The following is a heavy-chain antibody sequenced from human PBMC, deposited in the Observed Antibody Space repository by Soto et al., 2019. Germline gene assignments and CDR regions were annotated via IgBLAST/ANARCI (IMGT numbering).Heavy chain of an antibody. Sequence: AGGSXRLSCAASGFTFRSYAMSWVRQAPGKGLEWVSAISGSGGSTYYADSVKGRFTISRDNSKNTLYLQMNSLRAEDTAVYYCAYSSTPFDYWGQGTLVTVSS. V-gene: IGHV3-23*01. CDR3: AYSSTPFDY. CDR2: ISGSGGST. J-gene: IGHJ4*02. D-gene: IGHD6-13*01. CDR1: GFTFRSYA.